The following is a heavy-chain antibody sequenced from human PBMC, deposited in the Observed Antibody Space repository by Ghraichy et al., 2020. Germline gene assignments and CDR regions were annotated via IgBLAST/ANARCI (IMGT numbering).Heavy chain of an antibody. CDR1: GGSISSSSYY. Sequence: SETLSLTCTVSGGSISSSSYYWGWIRQPPGKGLEWIGNMYYSGSTYHNPSLKSRVTISVDKPKNQFSMKLTSVTAADTAVYYCARLEYYDILAGYYIPSYFDHWGQGTLVTVSS. V-gene: IGHV4-39*01. CDR3: ARLEYYDILAGYYIPSYFDH. D-gene: IGHD3-9*01. CDR2: MYYSGST. J-gene: IGHJ4*02.